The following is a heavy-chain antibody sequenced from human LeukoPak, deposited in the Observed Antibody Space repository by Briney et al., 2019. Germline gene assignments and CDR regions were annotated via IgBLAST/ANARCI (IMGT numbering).Heavy chain of an antibody. CDR2: IVVGSGNT. CDR3: AAVTVLRYFDWLPFDP. V-gene: IGHV1-58*02. CDR1: GFTFTSSA. J-gene: IGHJ5*02. Sequence: SVKVSCKASGFTFTSSAMQWVRQARGQRLEWIGWIVVGSGNTNYAQKFQERVTITRDMSTSTAYMELSSLRSEDTAVYYCAAVTVLRYFDWLPFDPWGQGTLVTVSS. D-gene: IGHD3-9*01.